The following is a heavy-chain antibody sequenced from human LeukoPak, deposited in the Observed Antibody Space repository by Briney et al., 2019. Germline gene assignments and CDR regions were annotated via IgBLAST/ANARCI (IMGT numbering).Heavy chain of an antibody. D-gene: IGHD1-26*01. Sequence: GGSLRLSCAASGFTFSSYSMNWVRQAPGKGLEWVSSISSSSSTYIHYADALKGRFTISRDNAKNSLFLQMNSLRAEETAVYYCARKGATTSASHFDYWGQGTLVTVSS. CDR3: ARKGATTSASHFDY. J-gene: IGHJ4*02. CDR1: GFTFSSYS. V-gene: IGHV3-21*01. CDR2: ISSSSSTYI.